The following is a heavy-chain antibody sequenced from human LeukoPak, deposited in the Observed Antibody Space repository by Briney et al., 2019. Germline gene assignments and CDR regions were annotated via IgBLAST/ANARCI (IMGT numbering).Heavy chain of an antibody. J-gene: IGHJ4*02. D-gene: IGHD3-9*01. V-gene: IGHV1-2*02. CDR2: INPNSGGT. CDR3: AGGLVRYFDWLLSTSFDY. CDR1: GYTFTGYY. Sequence: ASVKVSCKASGYTFTGYYMHWVRQAPGQGLEWMGWINPNSGGTNYAQKFQGRVTMTRDTSINTAYMELSRLRSDDTAVYYCAGGLVRYFDWLLSTSFDYWGQGTLVTVSS.